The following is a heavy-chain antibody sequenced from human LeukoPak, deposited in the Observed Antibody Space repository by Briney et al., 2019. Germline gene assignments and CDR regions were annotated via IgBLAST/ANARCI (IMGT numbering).Heavy chain of an antibody. J-gene: IGHJ3*02. CDR2: ISSSSSYI. D-gene: IGHD3-22*01. CDR3: ARGYDSSGYYSAFDI. V-gene: IGHV3-21*01. CDR1: GFTFSSYE. Sequence: GGSLRLSCAASGFTFSSYEMNWVRQAPGKGLEWVSSISSSSSYIYYADSVKGRFTISRDNAKNSLYLQMNSLRAEDTAVYYCARGYDSSGYYSAFDIWGQGTMVTVSS.